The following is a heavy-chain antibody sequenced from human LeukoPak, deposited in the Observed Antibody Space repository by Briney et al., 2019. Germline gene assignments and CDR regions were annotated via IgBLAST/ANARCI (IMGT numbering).Heavy chain of an antibody. J-gene: IGHJ6*04. CDR3: ARAIVEPYTGYYGMDV. D-gene: IGHD3-16*02. CDR2: IIPIFGTA. V-gene: IGHV1-69*06. Sequence: PVKVSCKASGGTFSSYAISWVRQAPGQGLEWTGGIIPIFGTANYAQKFQGRVTITADKSTSTAYMELSSLRSEDTAVYYCARAIVEPYTGYYGMDVWGKGTTVTVSS. CDR1: GGTFSSYA.